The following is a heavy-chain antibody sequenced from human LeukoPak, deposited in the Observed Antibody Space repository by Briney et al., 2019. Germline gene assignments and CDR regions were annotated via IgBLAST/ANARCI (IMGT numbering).Heavy chain of an antibody. CDR1: GFTFSSYA. Sequence: PGASLRLSCAASGFTFSSYAMSWVRQAPGKGLEWVAGISGSGGGTYYADSVKGRFTISRDNSKNTLYLQMNSLRAEDTAVYYCAKAGTYDYWGQGTLVTVSS. J-gene: IGHJ4*02. CDR2: ISGSGGGT. V-gene: IGHV3-23*01. CDR3: AKAGTYDY. D-gene: IGHD6-13*01.